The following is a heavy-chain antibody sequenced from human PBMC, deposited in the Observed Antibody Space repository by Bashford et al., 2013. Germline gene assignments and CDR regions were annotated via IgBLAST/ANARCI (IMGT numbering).Heavy chain of an antibody. CDR3: ARGPEEGYSSGWYYFDY. V-gene: IGHV3-33*08. CDR1: GFTFSSYA. Sequence: GGSLRLSCAASGFTFSSYAMHWVRQAPGKGLEWVAVIWYDGSNKYYADSVKGRFTISRDNSKNTLYLQMNSLRAEDTAVYYCARGPEEGYSSGWYYFDYWGQGTLVTVSS. J-gene: IGHJ4*02. CDR2: IWYDGSNK. D-gene: IGHD6-19*01.